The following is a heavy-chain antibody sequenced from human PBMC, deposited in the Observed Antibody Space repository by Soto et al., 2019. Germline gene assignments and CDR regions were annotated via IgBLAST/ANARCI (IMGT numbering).Heavy chain of an antibody. CDR2: IWYDGSNK. CDR1: GSTFSSYG. Sequence: GGSLRLSCAASGSTFSSYGMHWVRQAPGKGLEWVAVIWYDGSNKYYADSVKGRFTISRDNSKNTLYLQMNSLRAEDTAVYYCARDWAVAGDSRHYWGQGTLVTVSS. CDR3: ARDWAVAGDSRHY. V-gene: IGHV3-33*01. D-gene: IGHD6-19*01. J-gene: IGHJ4*02.